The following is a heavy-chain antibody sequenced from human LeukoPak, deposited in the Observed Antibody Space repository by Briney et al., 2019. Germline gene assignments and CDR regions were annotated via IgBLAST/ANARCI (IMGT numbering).Heavy chain of an antibody. V-gene: IGHV3-21*01. CDR3: ARDRVSGSGSIDY. CDR1: GFTFSIYS. Sequence: GGSLRLSCAASGFTFSIYSINWVRQAPGKGLEWVSFITGNSNYIYYADSVKGRFTISRDNAKNSLYLQMNSLRVEDTAVYYCARDRVSGSGSIDYWGQGTLVTVSS. J-gene: IGHJ4*02. CDR2: ITGNSNYI. D-gene: IGHD3-10*01.